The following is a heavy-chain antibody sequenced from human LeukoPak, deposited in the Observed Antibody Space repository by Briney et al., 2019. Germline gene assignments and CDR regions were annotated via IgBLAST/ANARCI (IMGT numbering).Heavy chain of an antibody. CDR1: GFTVSSNY. CDR3: ARDQSYGDYQVDY. D-gene: IGHD4-17*01. Sequence: GGSLRLSCAASGFTVSSNYMSWVRQAPGKGLEWVSVIYSGGSTYYADSVKGRFTISRDNSKNTLYLQMNSLRAEDTAVYYCARDQSYGDYQVDYWGQGTLVTVSS. CDR2: IYSGGST. J-gene: IGHJ4*02. V-gene: IGHV3-53*01.